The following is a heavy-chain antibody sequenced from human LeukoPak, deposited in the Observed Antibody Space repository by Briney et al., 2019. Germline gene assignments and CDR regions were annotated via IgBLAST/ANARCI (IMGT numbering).Heavy chain of an antibody. J-gene: IGHJ4*02. CDR3: ARTFSPEAAAAGLESDY. V-gene: IGHV1-18*04. Sequence: GASVKVSCKASGYTFTGYYMHWVRQAPGQGLEWMGWISAYNGNTNYAQKLQGRVTMTTDTSTGTAYMELRSLRSDDTAVYYCARTFSPEAAAAGLESDYWGQGTLVTVSS. CDR1: GYTFTGYY. CDR2: ISAYNGNT. D-gene: IGHD6-13*01.